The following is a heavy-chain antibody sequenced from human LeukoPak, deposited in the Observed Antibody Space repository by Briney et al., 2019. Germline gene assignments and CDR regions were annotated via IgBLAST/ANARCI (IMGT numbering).Heavy chain of an antibody. CDR1: GFTFSSYS. V-gene: IGHV3-30*02. Sequence: SGGSLRLSCAASGFTFSSYSMSWVRQAPGKGLEWVAFIRYDGSNKYYVDSVKGRFTVSRDNSKNTLYLQMNSLSAEDTALYYCAKDGDDYYGSGSYCDYWGQGTLVTVSS. D-gene: IGHD3-10*01. CDR2: IRYDGSNK. J-gene: IGHJ4*02. CDR3: AKDGDDYYGSGSYCDY.